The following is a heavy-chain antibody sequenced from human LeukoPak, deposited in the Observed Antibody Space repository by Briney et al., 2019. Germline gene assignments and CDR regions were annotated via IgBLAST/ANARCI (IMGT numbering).Heavy chain of an antibody. D-gene: IGHD3-10*01. CDR2: ISYDGSNK. CDR3: ARVSTRYYGSGSPETP. J-gene: IGHJ5*02. V-gene: IGHV3-30-3*01. CDR1: GFTFSSYA. Sequence: GGSLRLSCAASGFTFSSYAMHWVRQAPGKGLEWVAVISYDGSNKYYADSVKGRFTISRDNSKNTLYLQMNSLRAEDTAVYYCARVSTRYYGSGSPETPWGQGTLVTVSS.